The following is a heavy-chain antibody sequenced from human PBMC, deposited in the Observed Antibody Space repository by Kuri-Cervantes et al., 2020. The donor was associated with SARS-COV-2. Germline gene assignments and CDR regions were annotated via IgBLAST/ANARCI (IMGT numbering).Heavy chain of an antibody. J-gene: IGHJ4*02. Sequence: GGSLRLSCAASGLTFSNAWMSWVRQAPGKGLEWVGRIKSKTDGGTTDYAAPVKGRFTISRDDSKNTLYLQMNSLKTEDTAVYYCTTSPRYYYDSSGQSRSFDYWGQGTLVTVSS. V-gene: IGHV3-15*01. CDR2: IKSKTDGGTT. CDR1: GLTFSNAW. D-gene: IGHD3-22*01. CDR3: TTSPRYYYDSSGQSRSFDY.